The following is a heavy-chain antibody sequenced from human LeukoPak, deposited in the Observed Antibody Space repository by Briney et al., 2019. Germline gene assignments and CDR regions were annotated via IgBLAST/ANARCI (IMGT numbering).Heavy chain of an antibody. V-gene: IGHV4-4*07. CDR2: IYTSGST. D-gene: IGHD2/OR15-2a*01. CDR3: ARTVIFRSSDYYYYYYMDV. CDR1: GGSISSYY. Sequence: TTSETLSLTCTVSGGSISSYYWSWIRQPAGKGLEWIGRIYTSGSTNYNPSLKSRVTMSVDTSKNQFSLKLSSVTAADTAVYYCARTVIFRSSDYYYYYYMDVWGKGTTVTVSS. J-gene: IGHJ6*03.